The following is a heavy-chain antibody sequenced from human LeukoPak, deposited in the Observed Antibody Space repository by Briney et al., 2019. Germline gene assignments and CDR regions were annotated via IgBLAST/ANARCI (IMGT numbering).Heavy chain of an antibody. CDR2: IYPGDSDT. V-gene: IGHV5-51*01. CDR3: ARPPANYYDSSGGAFDI. D-gene: IGHD3-22*01. CDR1: GYSFTSYW. Sequence: GESLKISCKGSGYSFTSYWIGWVRQMPGKGLEWMGIIYPGDSDTRYSPSFQGQVTISADKSISTAYLQWSSLKASDTAMYYCARPPANYYDSSGGAFDIWGQGTMVTVSS. J-gene: IGHJ3*02.